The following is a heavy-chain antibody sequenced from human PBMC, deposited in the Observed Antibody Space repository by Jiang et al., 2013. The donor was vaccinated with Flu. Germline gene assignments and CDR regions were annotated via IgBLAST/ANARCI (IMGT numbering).Heavy chain of an antibody. Sequence: GLVWVSRINSDGSSTSYADSVKGRFTISRDNAKNTLYLQMNSLRAEDTAVYYCARHHPYDFWSGYLDYWGQGTLVTVSS. CDR3: ARHHPYDFWSGYLDY. CDR2: INSDGSST. J-gene: IGHJ4*02. V-gene: IGHV3-74*01. D-gene: IGHD3-3*01.